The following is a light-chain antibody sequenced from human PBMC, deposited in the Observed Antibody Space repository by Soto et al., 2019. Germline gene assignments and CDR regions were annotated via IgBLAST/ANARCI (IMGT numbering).Light chain of an antibody. CDR2: GAS. Sequence: EIVMTQSPATLSVSPGERATLSCRASQSISNNLAWYQQKPGQAPRLLIYGASTRATGIPARFSGSGSGTEFTLTISSLQSEDFALYYCQEYFQWPPGMFGPGTKVDIK. J-gene: IGKJ1*01. CDR3: QEYFQWPPGM. V-gene: IGKV3-15*01. CDR1: QSISNN.